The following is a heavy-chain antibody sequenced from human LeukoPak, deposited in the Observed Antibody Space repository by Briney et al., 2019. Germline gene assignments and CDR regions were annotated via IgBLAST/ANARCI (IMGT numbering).Heavy chain of an antibody. CDR3: ARPFLEWLLSPDY. J-gene: IGHJ4*02. V-gene: IGHV3-7*05. Sequence: GGSLRLSCAAPGFTFSSYWMSWVRQALGKGLEWVANIIQDGSEKYYVDSVKGRFTISRDNPENSLYLQMNSLRAEDTAVYYCARPFLEWLLSPDYWGQGTLVTVSS. CDR2: IIQDGSEK. CDR1: GFTFSSYW. D-gene: IGHD3-3*01.